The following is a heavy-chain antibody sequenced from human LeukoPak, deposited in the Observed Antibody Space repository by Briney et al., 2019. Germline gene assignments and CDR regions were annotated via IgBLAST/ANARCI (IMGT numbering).Heavy chain of an antibody. CDR2: IYYSGST. CDR1: GGSISSYY. CDR3: ARGKWELRSYFDY. V-gene: IGHV4-59*08. D-gene: IGHD1-26*01. Sequence: ASETLSLTCTVSGGSISSYYWSWIRQPPGKGLEWIGYIYYSGSTNYNPSLKSRVTISVDTSKNQFSLKLSSVTAADTAVYYCARGKWELRSYFDYWGQGTLVTVSS. J-gene: IGHJ4*02.